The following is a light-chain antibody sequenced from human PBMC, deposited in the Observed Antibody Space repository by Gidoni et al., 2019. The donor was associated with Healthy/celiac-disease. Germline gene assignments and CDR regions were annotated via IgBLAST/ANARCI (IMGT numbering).Light chain of an antibody. CDR2: AAS. Sequence: DIQMTQSPFSLSASVGDRVTITCRASQSISSYLNWYQQKPGKAPKLLIYAASSLQSGVPSRFSDSRSGTDFTLTISSLQPEDFATYYCQQSYSTPRTFGQGTKVEIK. CDR1: QSISSY. CDR3: QQSYSTPRT. J-gene: IGKJ1*01. V-gene: IGKV1-39*01.